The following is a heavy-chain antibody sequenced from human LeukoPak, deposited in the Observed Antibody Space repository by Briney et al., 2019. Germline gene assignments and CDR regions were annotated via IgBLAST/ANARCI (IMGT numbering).Heavy chain of an antibody. D-gene: IGHD1-26*01. Sequence: SETLSLTCTVSGGSISSSSYYWGWIRQPPGKGLEGTGSFYYSGSTYYNPSLMTRVTISVDTSKNQFSLKVNSVTAADTAVYYCARLIRATDYFDNWGQGTLVTVSS. J-gene: IGHJ4*02. V-gene: IGHV4-39*01. CDR1: GGSISSSSYY. CDR2: FYYSGST. CDR3: ARLIRATDYFDN.